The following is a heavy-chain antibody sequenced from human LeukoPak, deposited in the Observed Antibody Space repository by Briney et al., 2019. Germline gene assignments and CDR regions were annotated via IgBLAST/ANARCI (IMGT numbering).Heavy chain of an antibody. Sequence: SETLSLTCTVSGGSIRSYYWSWIRQPAGKGLEWIGRIYTSGSTNYKPSLKSRVTMSVDTSKNQFSLKLSSVTVADTAVYYCARDEPYYDFWSGYSPDGFDIWGQGTMVTVSS. J-gene: IGHJ3*02. CDR2: IYTSGST. CDR3: ARDEPYYDFWSGYSPDGFDI. CDR1: GGSIRSYY. D-gene: IGHD3-3*01. V-gene: IGHV4-4*07.